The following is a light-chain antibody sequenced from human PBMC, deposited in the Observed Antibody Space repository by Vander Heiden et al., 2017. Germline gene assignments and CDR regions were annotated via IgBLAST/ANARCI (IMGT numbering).Light chain of an antibody. CDR2: AVS. J-gene: IGKJ1*01. CDR1: QSISSY. V-gene: IGKV1-39*01. Sequence: ILMHQSPSSLSASVGDRVTITCRASQSISSYLNWYQQKPGKAPKLLIYAVSSLLSGVPSRFSGSGSGTDFTLTISRLQPEDFATYYCMQSDRTPPTFGQGTKVDIK. CDR3: MQSDRTPPT.